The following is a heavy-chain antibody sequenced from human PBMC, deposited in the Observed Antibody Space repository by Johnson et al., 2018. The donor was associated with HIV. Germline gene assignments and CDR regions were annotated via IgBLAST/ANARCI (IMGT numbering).Heavy chain of an antibody. V-gene: IGHV3-30*04. D-gene: IGHD3-10*01. CDR1: GFTSSSYA. Sequence: QVQLVESGGGVVQPGRSLRLSCAASGFTSSSYAMHWVRQAPGKGLEWVALISYDGSNKYYADSVKGRFTISRDNSKNTLYLQMNSLRPEDTAVYYCARDDGAGIRVKGAFDIWGQGTWVGGSS. CDR3: ARDDGAGIRVKGAFDI. J-gene: IGHJ3*02. CDR2: ISYDGSNK.